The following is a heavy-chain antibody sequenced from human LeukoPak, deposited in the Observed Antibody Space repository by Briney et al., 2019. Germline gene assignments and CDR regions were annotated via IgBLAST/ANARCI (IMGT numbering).Heavy chain of an antibody. CDR1: GYTFTSYG. J-gene: IGHJ4*02. D-gene: IGHD3-9*01. CDR2: FDPEDGET. Sequence: ASVKVSCKASGYTFTSYGISWVRQAPGQGLEWMGGFDPEDGETFYAQKFQGRVTMTTDTSTSTAYMELRSLRSDDTAVYYCARAADILTGYYVYWGQGTLVTVSS. CDR3: ARAADILTGYYVY. V-gene: IGHV1-18*01.